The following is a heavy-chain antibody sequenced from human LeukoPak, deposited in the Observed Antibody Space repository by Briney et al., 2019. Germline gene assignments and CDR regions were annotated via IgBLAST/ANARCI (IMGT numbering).Heavy chain of an antibody. D-gene: IGHD4-17*01. CDR2: IIPIFGTS. CDR3: ARALPKSTRNYGDYEAFDI. Sequence: SVKVSCKASGCIFISYAISWVRQPPGQGLEWMGGIIPIFGTSNYAQKFQAWVTMTGDPSISTAYMELSRLRSDDTAVYYCARALPKSTRNYGDYEAFDIWGQGTMVTVSS. J-gene: IGHJ3*02. CDR1: GCIFISYA. V-gene: IGHV1-69*19.